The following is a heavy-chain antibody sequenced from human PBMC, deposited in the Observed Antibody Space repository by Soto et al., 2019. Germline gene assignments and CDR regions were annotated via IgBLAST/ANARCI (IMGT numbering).Heavy chain of an antibody. J-gene: IGHJ4*02. Sequence: VHLVESGGGLVQPGGSLRLSCAASGFTFSDFWMDWVRQAPGKGLEWVANINPDGSERRYVDSVKGRFTISRDNARNSLYLQMNSLTAEDSALYYCSRSLDSWGQGIRVTVSS. CDR3: SRSLDS. CDR1: GFTFSDFW. CDR2: INPDGSER. V-gene: IGHV3-7*01.